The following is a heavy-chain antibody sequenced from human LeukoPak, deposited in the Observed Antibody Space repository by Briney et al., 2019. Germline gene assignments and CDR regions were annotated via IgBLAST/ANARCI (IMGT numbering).Heavy chain of an antibody. CDR1: GGSISSGGYY. V-gene: IGHV4-31*03. J-gene: IGHJ2*01. D-gene: IGHD3-10*01. CDR2: IYYSGST. Sequence: SETLSLTCTVSGGSISSGGYYWSWIRQHPGKGLEWIGYIYYSGSTYYNPSLKSRVTMSVDTSKNQFSLKLSSVTAADTAVYYCARRSRSAGSDWYFDLWGRGTLVTVSS. CDR3: ARRSRSAGSDWYFDL.